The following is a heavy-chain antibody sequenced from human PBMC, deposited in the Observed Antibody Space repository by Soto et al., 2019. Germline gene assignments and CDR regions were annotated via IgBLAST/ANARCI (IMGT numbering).Heavy chain of an antibody. J-gene: IGHJ6*02. D-gene: IGHD2-15*01. CDR2: ISAYNGNT. Sequence: ASVKVSCKASGYTFTSYGISWVRQAPGQGLDWMGWISAYNGNTKYAQDLQGRVTMTTDTSTSTAYMELRSLRSDDTAVYYCARFSGGSYNTYYFYYGMDVWGQGNTVTVSS. V-gene: IGHV1-18*01. CDR3: ARFSGGSYNTYYFYYGMDV. CDR1: GYTFTSYG.